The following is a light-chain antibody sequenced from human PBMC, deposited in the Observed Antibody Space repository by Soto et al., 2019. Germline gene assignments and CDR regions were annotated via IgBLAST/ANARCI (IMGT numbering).Light chain of an antibody. CDR1: GSDVGSYKY. CDR3: SSYTGISSLGI. Sequence: SVLTQPASVSGFLGQSITIPCTGTGSDVGSYKYVSWYQQHPGKAPKLIIFEVSNRPSGVSDRFSGSKSGNTASLTISGLQAEDEAEYFCSSYTGISSLGIFGTGTKVTVL. V-gene: IGLV2-14*01. CDR2: EVS. J-gene: IGLJ1*01.